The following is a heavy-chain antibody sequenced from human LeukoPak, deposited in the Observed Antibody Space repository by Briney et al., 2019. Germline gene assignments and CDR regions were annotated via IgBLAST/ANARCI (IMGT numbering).Heavy chain of an antibody. CDR3: ARARYYYDSSGSPNDY. CDR2: INPNSGGT. V-gene: IGHV1-2*02. Sequence: ASVKVSCKASGYTFTGYYMHWVRQAPGQGLEWMGWINPNSGGTNYAQKFQGRVTITRDTSISTAYMELSRLRSDDTAVYYCARARYYYDSSGSPNDYWGQGNLVTVSS. CDR1: GYTFTGYY. D-gene: IGHD3-22*01. J-gene: IGHJ4*02.